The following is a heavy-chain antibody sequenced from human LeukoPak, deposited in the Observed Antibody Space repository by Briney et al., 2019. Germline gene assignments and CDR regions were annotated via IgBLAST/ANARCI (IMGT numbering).Heavy chain of an antibody. CDR1: GFTFSSYS. V-gene: IGHV3-7*01. D-gene: IGHD3-22*01. CDR3: ARDKAVRGYYYPHYFDY. J-gene: IGHJ4*02. Sequence: GGSLRLSCAASGFTFSSYSMNWVRQAPGKGLEWVANIKQDGSEKYYVDSVKGRFTISRDNAKNSLYLQMNSLRAEDTAVYYCARDKAVRGYYYPHYFDYWGQGTLVTVSS. CDR2: IKQDGSEK.